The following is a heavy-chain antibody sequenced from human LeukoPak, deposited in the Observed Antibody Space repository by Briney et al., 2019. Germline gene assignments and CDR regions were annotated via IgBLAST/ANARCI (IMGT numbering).Heavy chain of an antibody. D-gene: IGHD6-13*01. Sequence: VASVKVSCKASGYTFTSYDINWVRQATGQGLEWMGWMNPNSGNTGYAQKFQGRVTMTRNTSISTAYMELSSLRSEDTAVYYCATGPYSSSWYLVGFYYYGMDVWGQGTTVTVSS. CDR3: ATGPYSSSWYLVGFYYYGMDV. V-gene: IGHV1-8*01. CDR1: GYTFTSYD. J-gene: IGHJ6*02. CDR2: MNPNSGNT.